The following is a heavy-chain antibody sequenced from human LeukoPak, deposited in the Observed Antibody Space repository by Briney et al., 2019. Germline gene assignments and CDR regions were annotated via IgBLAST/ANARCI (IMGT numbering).Heavy chain of an antibody. J-gene: IGHJ4*02. Sequence: PGGSLILSCAASGFNFRTYSMNWVRQAPGKGLEWVSYISSSSSTIYYADSVKGRFTISRDNAKNSPHLQMNSLRDEDTAVYYWPRGWLELLSYWGQGTLVTVSS. CDR2: ISSSSSTI. CDR1: GFNFRTYS. V-gene: IGHV3-48*02. CDR3: PRGWLELLSY. D-gene: IGHD3-22*01.